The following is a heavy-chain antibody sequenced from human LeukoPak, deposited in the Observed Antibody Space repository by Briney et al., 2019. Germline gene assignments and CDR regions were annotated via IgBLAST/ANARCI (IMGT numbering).Heavy chain of an antibody. V-gene: IGHV3-23*01. CDR3: AKDRTVGASYWYFDL. D-gene: IGHD1-26*01. CDR1: GFTFSSYA. Sequence: GGSLRLSCAASGFTFSSYAMSWVRQAPGKGLEWVSGFSGSGDNTYYAEYVKGRFTISRDSSKNTLFLHMNTLRAEDTAIYYCAKDRTVGASYWYFDLWGRGTLVTVSS. J-gene: IGHJ2*01. CDR2: FSGSGDNT.